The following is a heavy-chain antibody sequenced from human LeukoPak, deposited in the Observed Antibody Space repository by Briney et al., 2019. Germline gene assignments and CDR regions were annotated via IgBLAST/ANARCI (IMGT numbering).Heavy chain of an antibody. CDR2: IYHSGTT. CDR1: GGSINTFH. V-gene: IGHV4-59*12. CDR3: ARSWYFDL. Sequence: RSETLSLTCTVSGGSINTFHWSWIRQPPGKGLEWIGYIYHSGTTNYSPSLKGRVTISVDTSKNQLSLRLSSVTAADTAVYYCARSWYFDLWGRGTLVTVSS. J-gene: IGHJ2*01.